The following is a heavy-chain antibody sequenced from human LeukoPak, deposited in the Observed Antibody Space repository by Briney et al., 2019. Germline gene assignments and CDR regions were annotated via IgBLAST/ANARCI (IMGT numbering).Heavy chain of an antibody. J-gene: IGHJ2*01. D-gene: IGHD1-26*01. Sequence: SSETLSLTCTVSGGSVSSYHWSWIRQPTGKGLEWIGYMSHSGSTNYNPSLRSRVTISVDTSKNQFSLKLSSVTAADTAVYYCARDQVGGTWYFDLWGRGTLVTVSS. CDR2: MSHSGST. CDR1: GGSVSSYH. V-gene: IGHV4-59*02. CDR3: ARDQVGGTWYFDL.